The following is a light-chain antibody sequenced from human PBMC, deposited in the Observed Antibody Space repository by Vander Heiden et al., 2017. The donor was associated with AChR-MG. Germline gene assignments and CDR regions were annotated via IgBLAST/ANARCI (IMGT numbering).Light chain of an antibody. J-gene: IGKJ1*01. V-gene: IGKV1-39*01. CDR2: AAS. CDR1: QSISSY. CDR3: QQSDTTPWT. Sequence: DIQMTQSPSSLSASVGDRVTITCRASQSISSYLNWYQQKPGKAPNLLIYAASSLQSGVPSRFSGSGSGTDFTLTISSLQPEDFATYSCQQSDTTPWTFGQGTKVEIK.